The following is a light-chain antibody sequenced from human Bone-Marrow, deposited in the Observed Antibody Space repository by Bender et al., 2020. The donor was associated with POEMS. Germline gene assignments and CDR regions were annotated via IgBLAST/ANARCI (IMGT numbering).Light chain of an antibody. CDR1: TSDVGTYTL. Sequence: QSALTQPAFVSGSPGQSITISCTGTTSDVGTYTLVSWIQQHPGKVPKLLIYEVSQRPSGVSDRFSASKSGNTASLSISGLQAEDEADYYCCSYASGSTYVFGSGTKVTVL. J-gene: IGLJ1*01. CDR2: EVS. V-gene: IGLV2-23*02. CDR3: CSYASGSTYV.